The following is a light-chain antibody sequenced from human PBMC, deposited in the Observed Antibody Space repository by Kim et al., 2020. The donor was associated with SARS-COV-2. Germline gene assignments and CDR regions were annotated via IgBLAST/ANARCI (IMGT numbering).Light chain of an antibody. J-gene: IGLJ2*01. V-gene: IGLV1-51*01. CDR2: DNE. Sequence: GQKGTISCSGTSSTSGSNFVSWYQPPPGKAPKVLIYDNEKRPSGIPDRFSGSKSGTSATLAITGLQTGDEADYYCETWDSSLRSGVFGGGTKVTVL. CDR3: ETWDSSLRSGV. CDR1: SSTSGSNF.